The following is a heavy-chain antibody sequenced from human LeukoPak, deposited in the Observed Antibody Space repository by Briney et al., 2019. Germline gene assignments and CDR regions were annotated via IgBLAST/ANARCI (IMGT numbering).Heavy chain of an antibody. D-gene: IGHD1-26*01. V-gene: IGHV4-39*07. CDR1: GGSISSSSYY. CDR2: IYYSGST. CDR3: ARDPSGSYYGWFDP. J-gene: IGHJ5*02. Sequence: SETLSLTCTVSGGSISSSSYYWGWIRQPPGKGLEWIGSIYYSGSTYYNPSLKSRVTISVDTSKNQFSLKLSSVTAADTAVYYCARDPSGSYYGWFDPWGQGTLVTVSS.